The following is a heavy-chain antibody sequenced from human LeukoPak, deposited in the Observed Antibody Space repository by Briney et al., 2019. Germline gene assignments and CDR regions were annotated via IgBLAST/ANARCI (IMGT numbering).Heavy chain of an antibody. V-gene: IGHV3-7*01. CDR3: GGGWLIDW. CDR1: GFTFSNYW. Sequence: GGSLRLSCAASGFTFSNYWMNWVRQAPGKGVEWVAIIEKDGSEVLYVDSVKGRFTISRDNAKNPLYLQMNSLRAEDTADCAAGGGWLIDWWGQGTLVTVSS. J-gene: IGHJ4*02. CDR2: IEKDGSEV. D-gene: IGHD6-19*01.